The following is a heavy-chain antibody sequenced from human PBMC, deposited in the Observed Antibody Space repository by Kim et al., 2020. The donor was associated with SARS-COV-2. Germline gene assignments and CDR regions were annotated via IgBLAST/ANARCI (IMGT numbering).Heavy chain of an antibody. J-gene: IGHJ4*02. CDR2: ISYDGTNK. CDR3: ARDVFGVVDVSAAIRGGLDY. CDR1: GFTFSSYE. D-gene: IGHD2-2*02. V-gene: IGHV3-30*03. Sequence: GGSLRLSCAASGFTFSSYEMHWVRQAPGKGLEWVTYISYDGTNKYYSDSVKGRFTVSRDNSKNTLYLQMDSLRAEDTAVYYCARDVFGVVDVSAAIRGGLDYWGQGALVTVSS.